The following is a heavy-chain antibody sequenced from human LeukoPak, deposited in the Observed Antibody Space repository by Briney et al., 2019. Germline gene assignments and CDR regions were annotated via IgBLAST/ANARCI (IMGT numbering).Heavy chain of an antibody. J-gene: IGHJ5*02. CDR3: ARAGNWFDP. V-gene: IGHV4-30-2*01. CDR2: IYHSGST. CDR1: GGSISSGGYS. Sequence: SQTLSLTCAVSGGSISSGGYSGSWSRQPPGNGLEWIGYIYHSGSTYYNPSLKSRVTISIDRSKNQLSLKLRYVTVADTAVYYCARAGNWFDPWGQGTLVTVSS.